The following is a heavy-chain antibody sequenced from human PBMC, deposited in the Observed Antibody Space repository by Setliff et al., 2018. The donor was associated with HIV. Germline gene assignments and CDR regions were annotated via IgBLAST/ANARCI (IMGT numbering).Heavy chain of an antibody. CDR1: GYTFTASY. Sequence: GASVKVSCKTSGYTFTASYLHWVRQAPGQGLQWMGWMHLNSGATKYAQKFRDRVTLTGDTSISTASMKLSSLKSDDTAMYYCATSTSRFFWNGFYQGGFGSRNSHSFENWGQGTLVTVSS. V-gene: IGHV1-2*02. D-gene: IGHD3-3*01. CDR2: MHLNSGAT. J-gene: IGHJ4*02. CDR3: ATSTSRFFWNGFYQGGFGSRNSHSFEN.